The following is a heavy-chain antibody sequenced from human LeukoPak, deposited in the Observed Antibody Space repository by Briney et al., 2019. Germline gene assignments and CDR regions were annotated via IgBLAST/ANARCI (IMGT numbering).Heavy chain of an antibody. CDR3: AREAGDTAMAGYFDY. CDR2: ISYDGSNK. D-gene: IGHD5-18*01. CDR1: GFTFSSYA. Sequence: PGGSLRLSCAASGFTFSSYAMHWVRQAPGKGLEWVAVISYDGSNKYYADSVKGRFTISRDNSKNTLYLQMNSLRAEETAVYYCAREAGDTAMAGYFDYWGQGTLVTVSS. V-gene: IGHV3-30-3*01. J-gene: IGHJ4*02.